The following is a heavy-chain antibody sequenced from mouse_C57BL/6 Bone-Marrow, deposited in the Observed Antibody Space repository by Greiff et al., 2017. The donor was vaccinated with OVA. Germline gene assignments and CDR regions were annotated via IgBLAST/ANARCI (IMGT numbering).Heavy chain of an antibody. CDR1: GYTFTSYW. V-gene: IGHV1-7*01. CDR2: INPSRGYT. D-gene: IGHD2-5*01. CDR3: AKAYYSNPAWFAY. Sequence: VQLQQSGAELAKPGASVKLSCKASGYTFTSYWMHWVKQRPGQGLEWIGYINPSRGYTKYNQKFKDKATLTADKSSSTAYMQLRSLTYEDSAVYYCAKAYYSNPAWFAYWGQGTLVTVSA. J-gene: IGHJ3*01.